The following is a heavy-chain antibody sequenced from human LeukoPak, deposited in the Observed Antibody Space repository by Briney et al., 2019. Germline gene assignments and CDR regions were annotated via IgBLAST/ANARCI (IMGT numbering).Heavy chain of an antibody. D-gene: IGHD3-16*01. V-gene: IGHV3-21*01. Sequence: PGGSLRLSCAASGFTFSSYSMNWVRQAPGKGLEWVPSISSSSSYIYYADSVKGRFTISRDNAKNSLYLQMNSLRAEDTAVYYCARDLLITFGGAPYLDYWGQGTLVTVSS. J-gene: IGHJ4*02. CDR3: ARDLLITFGGAPYLDY. CDR1: GFTFSSYS. CDR2: ISSSSSYI.